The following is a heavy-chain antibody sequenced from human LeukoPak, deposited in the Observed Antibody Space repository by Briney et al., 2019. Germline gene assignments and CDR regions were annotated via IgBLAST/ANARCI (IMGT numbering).Heavy chain of an antibody. V-gene: IGHV4-34*01. CDR2: INHSGST. CDR3: ARTQSLTTEDWFDP. CDR1: GGSFRGYY. J-gene: IGHJ5*02. D-gene: IGHD4-17*01. Sequence: SETLSLTCAVYGGSFRGYYWSWIRQPPGKGLEWIGEINHSGSTNYNPSLKSRVTISVDTSKNQFSLKLSSVTAADTAVYYCARTQSLTTEDWFDPWGQGTLVTVSS.